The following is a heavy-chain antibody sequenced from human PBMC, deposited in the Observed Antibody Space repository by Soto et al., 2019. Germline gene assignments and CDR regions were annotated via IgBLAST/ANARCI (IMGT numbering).Heavy chain of an antibody. J-gene: IGHJ4*02. V-gene: IGHV3-53*01. CDR2: LYSGGSS. CDR3: PHRSGHHYDFDS. CDR1: GLTVSRNY. D-gene: IGHD3-22*01. Sequence: EQLVESGGGLIQPGGSLRISCAFSGLTVSRNYMSWVRQAPGKGLDWVSVLYSGGSSSYAESVKGRFTISRDSSKNILFLQMNSLRPEDTAIYYCPHRSGHHYDFDSWGQGTLVTVSS.